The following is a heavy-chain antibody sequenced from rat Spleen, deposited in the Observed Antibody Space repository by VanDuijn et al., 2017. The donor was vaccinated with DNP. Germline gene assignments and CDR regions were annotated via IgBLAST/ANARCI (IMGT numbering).Heavy chain of an antibody. CDR3: ARYYDAFDY. Sequence: EVQLVGSGGGLVQPGRSLKLSCAASGFTFSDYNMAWVRQAPKKGLEWVATISYDGGRTYYRDSVKGRFTISRDDAKNTLYLQMESLRSEDTATYYCARYYDAFDYWGRGVMVTVSS. V-gene: IGHV5-7*01. D-gene: IGHD1-6*01. J-gene: IGHJ2*01. CDR1: GFTFSDYN. CDR2: ISYDGGRT.